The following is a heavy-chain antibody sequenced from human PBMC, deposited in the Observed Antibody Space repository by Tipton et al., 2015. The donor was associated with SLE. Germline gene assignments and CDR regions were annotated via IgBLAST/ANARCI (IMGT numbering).Heavy chain of an antibody. CDR1: GGSISSYY. Sequence: TLSLTCTVPGGSISSYYWSWIRQPPGKGLEWIGYIYYSGSTNYNPSLKSRVTISVDTSKNQFSLKLSSVTAADTAVYYCARESNYYDSSGYYGHWGQGTLVTVSS. CDR2: IYYSGST. J-gene: IGHJ4*02. V-gene: IGHV4-59*01. D-gene: IGHD3-22*01. CDR3: ARESNYYDSSGYYGH.